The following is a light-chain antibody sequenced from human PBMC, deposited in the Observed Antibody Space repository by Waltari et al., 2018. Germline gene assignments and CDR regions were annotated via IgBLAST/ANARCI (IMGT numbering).Light chain of an antibody. Sequence: QAVLTQTPSASGTPGQRVSISCSGSSSNIGSNSVTWFQPLPGTAPKLLIYSNNERPSVVPGRFSVSKSGTSASLAISGLQSEDEADYYCAAWDDSLNGPMFGGGTKLTVL. J-gene: IGLJ3*02. CDR3: AAWDDSLNGPM. V-gene: IGLV1-44*01. CDR2: SNN. CDR1: SSNIGSNS.